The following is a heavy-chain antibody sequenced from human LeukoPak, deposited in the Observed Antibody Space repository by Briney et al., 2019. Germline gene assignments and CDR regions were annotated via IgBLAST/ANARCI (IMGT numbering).Heavy chain of an antibody. V-gene: IGHV1-46*01. CDR1: GYTFTSYY. J-gene: IGHJ4*02. Sequence: GASVKVSCKASGYTFTSYYMHWVRQAPGQGLEWMGIINPSGGSTSYAQKFQGRVTMTRDMSTSTVYMELSSLRSEDTAVYYCARDGGLYDSSGYDIDYWGQGTLVTASS. CDR3: ARDGGLYDSSGYDIDY. CDR2: INPSGGST. D-gene: IGHD3-22*01.